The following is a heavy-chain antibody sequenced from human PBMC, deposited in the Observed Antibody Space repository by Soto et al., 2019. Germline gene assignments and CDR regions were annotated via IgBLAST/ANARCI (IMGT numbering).Heavy chain of an antibody. J-gene: IGHJ3*02. V-gene: IGHV5-51*01. CDR1: GYSFTSYW. D-gene: IGHD2-2*01. Sequence: PGESLKISCKGSGYSFTSYWIGWVRQMPGKGLEWMGIIYPGDSDTRYSPSFQGQVTISADKSISTAYLQWSSLKASDTAMYYCAIFPVVVPAANDAFHIWGQGTMVTVSS. CDR2: IYPGDSDT. CDR3: AIFPVVVPAANDAFHI.